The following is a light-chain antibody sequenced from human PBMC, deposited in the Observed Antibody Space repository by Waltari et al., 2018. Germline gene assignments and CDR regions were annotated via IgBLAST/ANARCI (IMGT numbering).Light chain of an antibody. V-gene: IGLV1-44*01. CDR3: ASRDDSLNGWV. CDR2: NDN. J-gene: IGLJ3*02. CDR1: TSNILNNP. Sequence: QSVLTQPPSASGTPGQRVTISCSGSTSNILNNPVNCYQQLPGTAPNPLIYNDNQRPWGVPDRFSGSKSGPSGSLAISGLQSDDEADYYCASRDDSLNGWVFGGGTKVTVL.